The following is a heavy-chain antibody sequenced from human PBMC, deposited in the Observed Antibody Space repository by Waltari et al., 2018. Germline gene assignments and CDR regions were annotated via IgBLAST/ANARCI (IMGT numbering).Heavy chain of an antibody. Sequence: QLQLQQWGAGLLKPSETLSLTCAVYGGSFSGYYWRWICQPPGKGLEWIGEINHSGSTNYNPSLKSRVTITVDTAKNQFSLKLSSVTAADTAVYYCARGRRWFGESSNDYWGQGTLVTVSS. CDR1: GGSFSGYY. CDR3: ARGRRWFGESSNDY. D-gene: IGHD3-10*01. CDR2: INHSGST. J-gene: IGHJ4*02. V-gene: IGHV4-34*01.